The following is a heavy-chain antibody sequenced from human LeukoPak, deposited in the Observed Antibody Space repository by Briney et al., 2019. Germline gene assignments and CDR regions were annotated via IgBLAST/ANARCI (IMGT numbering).Heavy chain of an antibody. CDR1: GFTFSSYG. CDR2: IRYDGSNK. D-gene: IGHD3-10*01. V-gene: IGHV3-30*02. Sequence: GGSLRLSCAASGFTFSSYGMHWVRQAPGKGLEWVAFIRYDGSNKYYADSVKGRFTISRDNSKNTLYLQMNSLRAEDTAVYYCAKEENYYGSGTSDGYWGQGTLVTVSS. J-gene: IGHJ4*02. CDR3: AKEENYYGSGTSDGY.